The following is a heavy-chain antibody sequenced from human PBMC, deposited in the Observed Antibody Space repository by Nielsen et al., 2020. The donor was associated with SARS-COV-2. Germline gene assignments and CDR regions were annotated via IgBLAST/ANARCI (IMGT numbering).Heavy chain of an antibody. J-gene: IGHJ4*02. D-gene: IGHD1-26*01. CDR3: ASDGSGSYFDY. Sequence: GGSLRLSCAASGFTFDDYAMHWVRQAPGKGLEWVSGISWNSGSIGYADSVKGRFTISRDNSKNTLYLQMNSLRAEDTAVYYCASDGSGSYFDYWGQGTLVTVSS. V-gene: IGHV3-9*01. CDR2: ISWNSGSI. CDR1: GFTFDDYA.